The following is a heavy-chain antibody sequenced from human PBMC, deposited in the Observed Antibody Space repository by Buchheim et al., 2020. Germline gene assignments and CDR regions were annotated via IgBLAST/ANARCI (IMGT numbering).Heavy chain of an antibody. J-gene: IGHJ5*02. CDR3: ASIRTAHSSVDP. CDR2: LSNTGST. D-gene: IGHD6-19*01. CDR1: GGSISSFY. V-gene: IGHV4-59*01. Sequence: QVQLQESGPGLVKPSELLPLICTASGGSISSFYWSWFRQSPGKELEWIGYLSNTGSTYYNPSLKSRVAISVDTSKNQFSLKLNSVTAADPAVYYCASIRTAHSSVDPWGQGTL.